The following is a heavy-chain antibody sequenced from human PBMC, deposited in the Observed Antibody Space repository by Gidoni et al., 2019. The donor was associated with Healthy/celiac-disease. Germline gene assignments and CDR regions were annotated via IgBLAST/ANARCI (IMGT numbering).Heavy chain of an antibody. CDR2: IKQDGSEK. V-gene: IGHV3-7*03. D-gene: IGHD2-21*02. CDR3: ARDPVTADDAFDI. J-gene: IGHJ3*02. Sequence: EVQLVESGGNLVQPGGSLRLSCAASGFPVSSYWLSWVRRASGKGLEWVANIKQDGSEKYYVDSVKGRFTIARDNAKNSLYLQMNSLRAEDTAVYYCARDPVTADDAFDIWGQGTMVTVSS. CDR1: GFPVSSYW.